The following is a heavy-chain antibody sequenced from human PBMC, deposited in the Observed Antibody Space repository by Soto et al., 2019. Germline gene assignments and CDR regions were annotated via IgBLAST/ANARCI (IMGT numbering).Heavy chain of an antibody. CDR3: ARDFGDSYGYYCYGMDV. J-gene: IGHJ6*02. D-gene: IGHD5-18*01. CDR1: GFTFSSYD. Sequence: EVQLVESGGGLVQPGGSLRLSCAASGFTFSSYDMHWVRQATGKGLEWVSAIGTAGDTYYPGSVKGRFTISRENAKNSLYFQMNRLSAKDTAVYYCARDFGDSYGYYCYGMDVWGQGTTVTVSS. CDR2: IGTAGDT. V-gene: IGHV3-13*01.